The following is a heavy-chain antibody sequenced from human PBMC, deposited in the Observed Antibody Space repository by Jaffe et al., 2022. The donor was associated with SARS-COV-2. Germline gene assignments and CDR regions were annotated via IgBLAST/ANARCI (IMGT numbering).Heavy chain of an antibody. D-gene: IGHD2-15*01. V-gene: IGHV4-59*01. Sequence: QVQLQESGPGLVKPSETMSLTCTVSGGSISPYYWSWMRQPPGEGLEDIGYIYYSGSTSYNPSLKSRVTISVDTSKNQFSLRLTSVTAADTAVYYCARLGYCSGKCFPDYWGQGTLVTVSS. CDR1: GGSISPYY. J-gene: IGHJ4*02. CDR3: ARLGYCSGKCFPDY. CDR2: IYYSGST.